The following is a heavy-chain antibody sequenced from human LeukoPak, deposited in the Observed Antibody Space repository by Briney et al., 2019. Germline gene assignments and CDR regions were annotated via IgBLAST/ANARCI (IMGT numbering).Heavy chain of an antibody. V-gene: IGHV3-66*01. Sequence: PGGSLRLSCAVSGLTVSTISMSWVRQAPGQGLEWVSLLYGGGDTFYADSVKGRFTISRDNAKNSLYLQMNSLRAEDTAVYYCARDKWNHQYYFDYWGQGTLVTVSS. D-gene: IGHD1-14*01. CDR2: LYGGGDT. CDR3: ARDKWNHQYYFDY. J-gene: IGHJ4*02. CDR1: GLTVSTIS.